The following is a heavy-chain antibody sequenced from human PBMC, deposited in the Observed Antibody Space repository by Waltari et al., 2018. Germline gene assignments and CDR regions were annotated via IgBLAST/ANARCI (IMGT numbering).Heavy chain of an antibody. D-gene: IGHD6-19*01. V-gene: IGHV1-3*01. CDR3: ASSRVRAVAGWLDY. J-gene: IGHJ4*02. Sequence: QVQLVQSGAEVKKPGASVKVSCKASGYTFTSYAMHWVSQAPGQRLEWMGWINAGKSNKKYSQKSQGRVTMTRDTSASTAYMELSSLRSEDTAVYYCASSRVRAVAGWLDYWGQGTLVTVSS. CDR1: GYTFTSYA. CDR2: INAGKSNK.